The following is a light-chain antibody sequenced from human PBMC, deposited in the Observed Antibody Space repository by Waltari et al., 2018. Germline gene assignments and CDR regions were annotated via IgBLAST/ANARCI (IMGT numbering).Light chain of an antibody. Sequence: QSVLTQPPSVSGAPGQRVTISCTGSSSNIGAGYDVHWYQQLPGTAPKLLIYGNRNRPPGVPDRFSGSKSASSASLAITWLQAEDEADYYCQSYDSSLSGSRVFGGGTKLTVL. CDR3: QSYDSSLSGSRV. J-gene: IGLJ2*01. CDR2: GNR. V-gene: IGLV1-40*01. CDR1: SSNIGAGYD.